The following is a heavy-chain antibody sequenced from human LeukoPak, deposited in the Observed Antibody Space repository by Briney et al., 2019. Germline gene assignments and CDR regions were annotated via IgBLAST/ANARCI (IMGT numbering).Heavy chain of an antibody. J-gene: IGHJ5*02. CDR3: ARGCSSTSWTMFLRTRNNWFDP. Sequence: SETLSLTCAVYGGSFSGCYWSWIRQPPGKGLEWIGEINHSGSTNYNPSLKSRVTISVDTSKNQFSLKLSSVTAADTAVYYCARGCSSTSWTMFLRTRNNWFDPWGQGTLVTVSS. CDR1: GGSFSGCY. V-gene: IGHV4-34*01. D-gene: IGHD2-2*01. CDR2: INHSGST.